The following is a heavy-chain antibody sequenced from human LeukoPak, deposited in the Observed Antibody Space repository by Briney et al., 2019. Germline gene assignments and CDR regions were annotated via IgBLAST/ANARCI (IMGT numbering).Heavy chain of an antibody. CDR2: IIPIFGTA. CDR3: ARDRETKELFSYYYMDV. V-gene: IGHV1-69*06. CDR1: GGTFSSCA. D-gene: IGHD3-10*01. Sequence: SVKVSCKASGGTFSSCAISWVRQAPGQGLEWMGGIIPIFGTANYAQKFQGRVTITADKSTSTAYMELSSLRSEDTAVYYCARDRETKELFSYYYMDVWGKGTTVTVSS. J-gene: IGHJ6*03.